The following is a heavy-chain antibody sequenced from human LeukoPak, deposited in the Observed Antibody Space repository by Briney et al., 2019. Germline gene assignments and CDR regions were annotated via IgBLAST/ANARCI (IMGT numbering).Heavy chain of an antibody. V-gene: IGHV4-61*02. CDR3: ARGPIYSSGWYGAFDI. Sequence: SQTLSLTCTVSGGSISSGSYYWGWIRQPAGKGLEWIGRIYTSGSTNYNPSLKSRVTISVDTSKNQFSLKLSSVTAADTAVYYCARGPIYSSGWYGAFDIWGQGTMVTVSS. J-gene: IGHJ3*02. D-gene: IGHD6-19*01. CDR1: GGSISSGSYY. CDR2: IYTSGST.